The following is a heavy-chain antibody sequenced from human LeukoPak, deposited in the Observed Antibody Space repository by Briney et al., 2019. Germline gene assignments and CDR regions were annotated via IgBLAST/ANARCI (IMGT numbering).Heavy chain of an antibody. D-gene: IGHD3-22*01. CDR3: ARGLGDDSSLSQ. Sequence: ASVKVSCKASGYTFTSYDINWVRQATGQGLEWMGWMNPNSGNTGYAQKFQGRVTITRNTSISTAYMELSSLRSEDTAVYYCARGLGDDSSLSQWGQGTLVTVSS. CDR2: MNPNSGNT. V-gene: IGHV1-8*03. CDR1: GYTFTSYD. J-gene: IGHJ4*02.